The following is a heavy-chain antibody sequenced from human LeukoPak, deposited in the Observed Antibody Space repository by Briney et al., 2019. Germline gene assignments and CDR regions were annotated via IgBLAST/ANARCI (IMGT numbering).Heavy chain of an antibody. CDR2: ISYDGKNK. CDR3: ARDHDYESSGYYFDAFDI. J-gene: IGHJ3*02. CDR1: GFTLSNYA. V-gene: IGHV3-30*04. D-gene: IGHD3-22*01. Sequence: GGSLRLSCAASGFTLSNYAMHWVRQAPGKGLEWVAVISYDGKNKYYADSVKGRFTISRDSSKNTLYLQMSSLRAEDTTLYYCARDHDYESSGYYFDAFDIWGQGTMVTVSS.